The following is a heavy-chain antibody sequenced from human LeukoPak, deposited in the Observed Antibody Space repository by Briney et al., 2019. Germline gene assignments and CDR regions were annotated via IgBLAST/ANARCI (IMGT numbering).Heavy chain of an antibody. CDR3: AILPGYSSSWYEVDY. D-gene: IGHD6-13*01. V-gene: IGHV3-23*01. CDR1: GFTVSSYD. Sequence: PGGSLRLSCAASGFTVSSYDMSWVRQAPGKGLEWVSGISGSGGSTYYADSVKGRFTISRDNSKNTLYLQMNSPRAEDTAVYYCAILPGYSSSWYEVDYWGQGTLVTVSS. CDR2: ISGSGGST. J-gene: IGHJ4*02.